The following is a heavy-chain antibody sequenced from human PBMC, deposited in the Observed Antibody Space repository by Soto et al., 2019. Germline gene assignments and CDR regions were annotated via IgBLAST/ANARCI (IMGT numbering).Heavy chain of an antibody. CDR3: VRGQRGGFDL. CDR1: GFIFSSYS. Sequence: GGSLRLSCAASGFIFSSYSMHWVRQAPGKGLEYVSAISSNGGSTYYANSVKGRFTISRDNSKNTLYLQMNGLRVEDTAVYFCVRGQRGGFDLWGQGTMVTVSS. V-gene: IGHV3-64*01. CDR2: ISSNGGST. J-gene: IGHJ3*01. D-gene: IGHD2-15*01.